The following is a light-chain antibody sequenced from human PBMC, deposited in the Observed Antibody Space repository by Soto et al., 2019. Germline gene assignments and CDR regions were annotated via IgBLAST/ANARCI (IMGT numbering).Light chain of an antibody. CDR1: QGISSY. CDR2: GAS. V-gene: IGKV1-9*01. J-gene: IGKJ2*01. CDR3: QQLNSYPLT. Sequence: DIQLTQSPSFLSAPVGDRVTITCRASQGISSYVAWYQQKPGKAPKLLIYGASTLQSGVPSRFSGSATGTELTLTISSLQPEDFATYYCQQLNSYPLTFGQGTKLEIK.